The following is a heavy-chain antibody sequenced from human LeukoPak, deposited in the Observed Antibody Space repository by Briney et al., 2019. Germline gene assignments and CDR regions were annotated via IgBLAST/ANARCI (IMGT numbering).Heavy chain of an antibody. D-gene: IGHD3-22*01. Sequence: GRSLRPSCAASGFTFDDYAMHWVRQAPGKGLEWVSGISWNSGSIGYADSVKGRFTISRDNAKNSLYLQMNSLRAEDTALYYCAKGPSLYDSSGYPNYFDYWGQGTLVTVSS. CDR3: AKGPSLYDSSGYPNYFDY. CDR2: ISWNSGSI. V-gene: IGHV3-9*01. CDR1: GFTFDDYA. J-gene: IGHJ4*02.